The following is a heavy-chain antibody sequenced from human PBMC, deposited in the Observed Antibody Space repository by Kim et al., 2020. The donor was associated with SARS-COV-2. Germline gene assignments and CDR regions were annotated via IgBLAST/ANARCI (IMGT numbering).Heavy chain of an antibody. CDR3: ARCSPVFRRSGSYYPCDY. D-gene: IGHD3-10*01. CDR1: GYTFTSYA. CDR2: INTNTGNP. J-gene: IGHJ4*02. V-gene: IGHV7-4-1*02. Sequence: ASVKVSCKASGYTFTSYAMNWVRQAPGQGLEWMGWINTNTGNPTYAQGFTGRFVFSLDTSVSTAYLQISSLKAEDTAVYYCARCSPVFRRSGSYYPCDYWGQGTLVTVSS.